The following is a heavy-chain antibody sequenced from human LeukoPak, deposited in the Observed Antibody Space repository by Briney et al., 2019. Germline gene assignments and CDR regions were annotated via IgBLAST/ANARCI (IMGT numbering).Heavy chain of an antibody. J-gene: IGHJ4*02. CDR2: INPNSGGT. CDR1: GYTFTGYY. V-gene: IGHV1-2*02. CDR3: ARAHPARFLEWLTLPY. Sequence: AASVTVSCTASGYTFTGYYMHWVRQAPGQGLEWMGWINPNSGGTNYAQKFQGRVTMTRDTSISTAYMELSRLRSDDTAVYYCARAHPARFLEWLTLPYWGQGTLVTVSS. D-gene: IGHD3-3*01.